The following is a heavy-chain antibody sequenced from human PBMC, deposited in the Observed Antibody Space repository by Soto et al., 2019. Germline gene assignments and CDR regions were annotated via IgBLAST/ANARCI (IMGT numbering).Heavy chain of an antibody. D-gene: IGHD1-26*01. Sequence: GGSLRLSCAASEFTFSNYAMSWVRQAPGKGLEWVSSISDNGGTTYYADSVKGRFTISRDNSKNTLYLQMNSLRAEDTAVYYCAKDPPQPIVHLDYWGQGTQVTVSS. CDR3: AKDPPQPIVHLDY. V-gene: IGHV3-23*01. J-gene: IGHJ4*02. CDR1: EFTFSNYA. CDR2: ISDNGGTT.